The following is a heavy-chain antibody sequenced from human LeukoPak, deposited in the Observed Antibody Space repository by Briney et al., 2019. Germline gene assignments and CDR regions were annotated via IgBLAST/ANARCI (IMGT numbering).Heavy chain of an antibody. V-gene: IGHV3-23*01. CDR3: AKQTLLTKSFDY. CDR2: IGGGGGTT. Sequence: QTGGSLRLSCAASGFTFSGYALSWVRQAPGKGLEWVSAIGGGGGTTYYADSVKGRFTISRDNSKNTPYLQMNSLRAEDTAIYYCAKQTLLTKSFDYWGQGTLVTVSS. J-gene: IGHJ4*02. CDR1: GFTFSGYA. D-gene: IGHD2-15*01.